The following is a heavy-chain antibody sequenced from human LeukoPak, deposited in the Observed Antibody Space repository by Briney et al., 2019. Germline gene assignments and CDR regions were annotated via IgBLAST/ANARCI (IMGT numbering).Heavy chain of an antibody. CDR1: GFTFSTYS. J-gene: IGHJ4*02. Sequence: GGSLRLSCAASGFTFSTYSMNWVRQAPGKGLEWVSYISSSSSTIYYADSVKGRFTISRDNAKNSLYLQMNSLRAEDTAVYYCARVPLLWFGELWGDYFDYWGQGTLVTVSS. V-gene: IGHV3-48*01. CDR2: ISSSSSTI. CDR3: ARVPLLWFGELWGDYFDY. D-gene: IGHD3-10*01.